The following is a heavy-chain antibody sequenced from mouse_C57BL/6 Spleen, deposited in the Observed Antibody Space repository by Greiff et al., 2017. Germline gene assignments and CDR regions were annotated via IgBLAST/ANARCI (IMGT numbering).Heavy chain of an antibody. J-gene: IGHJ4*01. CDR1: GFSINSDCY. CDR2: TFYSGIT. V-gene: IGHV3-3*01. D-gene: IGHD1-1*01. Sequence: VQLKQSGPSLVRPSQTLSLTCTVTGFSINSDCYWIWIRQFPGNKLEYIGYTFYSGITYYNPSLESRTYITRDTSKNQFSLKLSSVTTEDTATYYCAREGVYYYGSSPYYAMDYWGQGTSVTVSS. CDR3: AREGVYYYGSSPYYAMDY.